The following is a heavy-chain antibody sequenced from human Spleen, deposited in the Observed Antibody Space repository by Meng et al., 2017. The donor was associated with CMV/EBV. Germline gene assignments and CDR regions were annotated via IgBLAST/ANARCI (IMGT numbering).Heavy chain of an antibody. Sequence: GTFSRYAISWVRQAPGQGLAWIGGIIPIFGTANYAQQFQGRVTITTDESTSTAYMELSSLRSEDTAVYYCASIAGGDYYDSSGTNGYWGQGTLVTVSS. CDR1: GTFSRYA. CDR3: ASIAGGDYYDSSGTNGY. V-gene: IGHV1-69*05. J-gene: IGHJ4*02. D-gene: IGHD3-22*01. CDR2: IIPIFGTA.